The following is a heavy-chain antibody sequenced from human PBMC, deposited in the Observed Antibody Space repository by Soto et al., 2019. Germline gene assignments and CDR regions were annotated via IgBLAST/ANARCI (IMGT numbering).Heavy chain of an antibody. D-gene: IGHD3-3*01. CDR2: IVVGSGNT. V-gene: IGHV1-58*02. CDR1: GFTFTSST. CDR3: AAGKYDFWTGYDY. J-gene: IGHJ4*02. Sequence: QMQLVQSGPEVKKPGTSVNVSCKASGFTFTSSTMQWVRQARGQRLEWVGWIVVGSGNTNYAQTFQGRVTITRDMSTSTAYMELSSLRSEDTAVYYCAAGKYDFWTGYDYWGQGNQVTVSS.